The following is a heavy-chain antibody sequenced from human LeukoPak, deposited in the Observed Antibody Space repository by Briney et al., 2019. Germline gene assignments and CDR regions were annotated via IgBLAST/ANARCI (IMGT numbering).Heavy chain of an antibody. CDR3: ARGFYGSSPAIDAPTGAYYYYMDV. CDR1: GGSFSGYY. Sequence: PSETLSLTFAVSGGSFSGYYWSWIRQPPGKGLEWIREINHSGSTNYNPSLKSRVTISVDTSKNQFSLKLSSVTAADTAVYYCARGFYGSSPAIDAPTGAYYYYMDVWGKGTTVTVSS. J-gene: IGHJ6*03. V-gene: IGHV4-34*01. D-gene: IGHD3-10*01. CDR2: INHSGST.